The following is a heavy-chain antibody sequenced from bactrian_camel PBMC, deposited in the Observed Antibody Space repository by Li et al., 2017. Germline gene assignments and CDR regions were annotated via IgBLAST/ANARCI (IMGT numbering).Heavy chain of an antibody. J-gene: IGHJ4*01. CDR3: ARVTYGDPWSLDE. Sequence: DVQLVESGGGLVQPGGSLRLSCAASGFTFSRHGMIWVRQAPGKGLEWVSRINMDGDTTFYAPSVKGRATISRDNAKDTLYLHVSNLKTEDMAMYYCARVTYGDPWSLDEWGQGTQVTVS. D-gene: IGHD6*01. CDR1: GFTFSRHG. V-gene: IGHV3S40*01. CDR2: INMDGDTT.